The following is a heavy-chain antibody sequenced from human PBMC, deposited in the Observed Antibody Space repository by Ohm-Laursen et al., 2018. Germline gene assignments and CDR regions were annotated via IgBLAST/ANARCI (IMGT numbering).Heavy chain of an antibody. D-gene: IGHD3-22*01. CDR1: GFTFSSYS. CDR2: ISSSSSTI. J-gene: IGHJ3*02. V-gene: IGHV3-48*01. CDR3: ARDYYDSSGYYGEDAFDI. Sequence: SLRLSCAASGFTFSSYSMNWVRQAPGKGLEWVSYISSSSSTIYYADSVKGRFTISRDNAKNSLYLQMNSLRAEDTAVYYCARDYYDSSGYYGEDAFDIWGQGTMVTVSS.